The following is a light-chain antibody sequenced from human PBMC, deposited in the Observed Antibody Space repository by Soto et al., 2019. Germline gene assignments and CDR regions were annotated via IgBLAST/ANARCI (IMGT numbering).Light chain of an antibody. CDR1: SSDVGGYNY. CDR3: SSYTASSTLL. Sequence: QSALTQPASVSGSPGQSITISCTGTSSDVGGYNYASWSQQHPGKAPKLLISEVSNRPSGVSNRFSGSKSGNTASLTISGLQADDEADYYCSSYTASSTLLFGTGTKVTVL. J-gene: IGLJ1*01. V-gene: IGLV2-14*03. CDR2: EVS.